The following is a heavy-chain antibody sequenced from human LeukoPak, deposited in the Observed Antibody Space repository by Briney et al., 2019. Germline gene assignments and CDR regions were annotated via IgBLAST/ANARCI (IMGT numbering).Heavy chain of an antibody. CDR1: GFTFSSYG. J-gene: IGHJ4*02. CDR2: IRYDGSNK. D-gene: IGHD5-18*01. Sequence: GGSLRLSCAASGFTFSSYGMHWVRQAPGKGLEWVAFIRYDGSNKYYADSVKGRFTISRDNSKNTLYLQMNSLRAEDTAVYYCARDQDTAMVTGVRYWGQGTLVTVSS. CDR3: ARDQDTAMVTGVRY. V-gene: IGHV3-30*02.